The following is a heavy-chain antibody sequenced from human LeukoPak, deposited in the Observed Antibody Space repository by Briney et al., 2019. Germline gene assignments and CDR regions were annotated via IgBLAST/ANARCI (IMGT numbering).Heavy chain of an antibody. CDR2: INPNSGGT. Sequence: ASVKVSCKASGYTFTCYYMHWVRQAPGQGLEWMGWINPNSGGTNYAQKFQGRVTMTRDTSISTAYMELSRLRSGDTAVYYCARDADFWSGYSLDVWGQGTTVTVSS. D-gene: IGHD3-3*01. J-gene: IGHJ6*02. CDR3: ARDADFWSGYSLDV. CDR1: GYTFTCYY. V-gene: IGHV1-2*02.